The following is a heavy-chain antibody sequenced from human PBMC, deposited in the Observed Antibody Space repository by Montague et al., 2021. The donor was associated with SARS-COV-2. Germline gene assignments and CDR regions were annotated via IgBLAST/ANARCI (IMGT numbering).Heavy chain of an antibody. J-gene: IGHJ4*02. V-gene: IGHV3-33*01. CDR1: GFTFSTYA. CDR3: AVQPRDSSAWHPFDY. D-gene: IGHD6-19*01. CDR2: MSYDGNFE. Sequence: SLRLSCAASGFTFSTYAVHWVRQAPGKGLECVAIMSYDGNFEQYADSVKGRFTISRDSSKDTLHLQMNSLTAEDTAVYYCAVQPRDSSAWHPFDYWGQGTLVTVSS.